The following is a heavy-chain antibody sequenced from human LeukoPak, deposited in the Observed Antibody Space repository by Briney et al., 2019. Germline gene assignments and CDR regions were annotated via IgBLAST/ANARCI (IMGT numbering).Heavy chain of an antibody. CDR2: IYYSGST. V-gene: IGHV4-38-2*02. CDR3: ASSGWYCV. CDR1: GNSISSGYY. J-gene: IGHJ4*02. D-gene: IGHD6-19*01. Sequence: KPSETLSLTCTVSGNSISSGYYWGWIRQPPGKGLEWIGSIYYSGSTYYNPSLKSRVTISVDTSKNQFSLKLSSVTAADTAVYYCASSGWYCVWGQGTLVTVSS.